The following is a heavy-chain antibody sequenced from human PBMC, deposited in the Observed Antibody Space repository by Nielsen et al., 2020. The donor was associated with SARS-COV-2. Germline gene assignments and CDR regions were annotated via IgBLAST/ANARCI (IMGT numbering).Heavy chain of an antibody. Sequence: GSLRLSCTVSGGSISSYYWSWIRQPPGKGLEWIGYIYYSGSTNYNPSLKSRVTISVDTSKNQFSLKLSSVTAADTAVYYCARGTTTVALVFDYWGQGTLVTVSS. CDR3: ARGTTTVALVFDY. J-gene: IGHJ4*02. V-gene: IGHV4-59*01. CDR1: GGSISSYY. D-gene: IGHD4-23*01. CDR2: IYYSGST.